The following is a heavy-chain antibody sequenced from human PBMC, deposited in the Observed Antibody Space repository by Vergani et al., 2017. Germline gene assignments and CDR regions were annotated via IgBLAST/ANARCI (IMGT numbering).Heavy chain of an antibody. V-gene: IGHV2-70*01. J-gene: IGHJ4*02. CDR3: ARAVITMVRGANFDY. CDR1: GFSLSTSGMC. Sequence: QVTLRESGPALVKPTQTLTLTCTFSGFSLSTSGMCVSWIRQPPGKALEWLALIDWDEDKYYSTSLKTRLTISKDTSKNQVVLTMTNMYPVDTATYYCARAVITMVRGANFDYWGQGTLVTVSS. D-gene: IGHD3-10*01. CDR2: IDWDEDK.